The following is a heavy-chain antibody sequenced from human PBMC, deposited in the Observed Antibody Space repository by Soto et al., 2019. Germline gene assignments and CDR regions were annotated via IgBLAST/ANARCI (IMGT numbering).Heavy chain of an antibody. CDR3: ARWGNADCGGDCHPNWFDP. V-gene: IGHV1-69*01. J-gene: IGHJ5*02. CDR1: GGTFSSYA. Sequence: QVQLVQSGAEVKKPGSSVKVSCKASGGTFSSYAISWVRQAPGQGLEWMGGIIPIFGTANYAQKFQGRVTITADESTSTAYMELSSLRSEDTAVYYCARWGNADCGGDCHPNWFDPWGQGTLVTVSS. CDR2: IIPIFGTA. D-gene: IGHD2-21*02.